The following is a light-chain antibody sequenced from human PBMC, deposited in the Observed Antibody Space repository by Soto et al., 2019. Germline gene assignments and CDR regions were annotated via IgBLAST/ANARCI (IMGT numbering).Light chain of an antibody. V-gene: IGKV3-20*01. J-gene: IGKJ2*01. Sequence: EIVLTQSPGTLSLSPGERATLSCRASQSVSSSYFAWYQQKPGQAPRLLIYGASSRATGIPDRFSGSGSGTYFTLIISRLEPEDFAVYYCQQYGSSPYTFGQGTKLEI. CDR2: GAS. CDR1: QSVSSSY. CDR3: QQYGSSPYT.